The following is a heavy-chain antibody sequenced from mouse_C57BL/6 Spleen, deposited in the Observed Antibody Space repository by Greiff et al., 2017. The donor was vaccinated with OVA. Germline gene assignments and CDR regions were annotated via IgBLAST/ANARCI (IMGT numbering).Heavy chain of an antibody. J-gene: IGHJ4*01. CDR2: INYDGSST. CDR1: GFTFSDYY. CDR3: AREGNGNYEDYAMDY. V-gene: IGHV5-16*01. Sequence: EVQLMESEGGLVQPGSSMKLSCTASGFTFSDYYMAWVRQVPEKGLEWVANINYDGSSTYYLDSLKSRFIISRDNAKNILYLQMSSLKSEDTATYYCAREGNGNYEDYAMDYWGQGTSVTVSS. D-gene: IGHD2-1*01.